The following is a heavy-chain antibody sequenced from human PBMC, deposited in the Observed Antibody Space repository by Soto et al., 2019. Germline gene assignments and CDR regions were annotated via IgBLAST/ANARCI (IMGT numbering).Heavy chain of an antibody. CDR3: ARDSNPYYYDSSGYRNWFDP. CDR1: GFTLSSYS. V-gene: IGHV3-48*02. J-gene: IGHJ5*02. CDR2: ISSSSSTI. Sequence: EVQLVESGGGLVQPGGSLRLSCAASGFTLSSYSMNWVRQAPGKGLEWVSYISSSSSTIYYADSVKGRFTISRDNAKNSLYLQMNSLRDEDTAVYYCARDSNPYYYDSSGYRNWFDPWGQGTLVTVSS. D-gene: IGHD3-22*01.